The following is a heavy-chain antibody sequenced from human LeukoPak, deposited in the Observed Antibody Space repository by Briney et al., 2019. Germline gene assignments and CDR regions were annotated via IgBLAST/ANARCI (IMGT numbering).Heavy chain of an antibody. J-gene: IGHJ3*02. CDR1: GYTFTGYY. CDR3: ARDFFMITFGGVINDAFDI. V-gene: IGHV1-2*02. CDR2: TNPNSGGT. Sequence: ASVKVSCKASGYTFTGYYMHWVRQAHGQGLEWMGWTNPNSGGTNCAQKFQGRVTMTRDTSISTAYMELSRLRSDDTAVYYCARDFFMITFGGVINDAFDIWGQGTMVTVSS. D-gene: IGHD3-16*01.